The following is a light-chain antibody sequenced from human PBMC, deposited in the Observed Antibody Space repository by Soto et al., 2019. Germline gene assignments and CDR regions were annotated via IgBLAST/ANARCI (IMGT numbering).Light chain of an antibody. Sequence: DIQMTQSPSSLSASVGDRVTITCRASQTIETSLNWYQQKAGTAPKLLIYGASTLQSGVPSRFSGSGSGTHFTLAISSLQPEDFATYFCQHSSTFGQGTKVEIK. V-gene: IGKV1-39*01. CDR3: QHSST. CDR1: QTIETS. CDR2: GAS. J-gene: IGKJ2*01.